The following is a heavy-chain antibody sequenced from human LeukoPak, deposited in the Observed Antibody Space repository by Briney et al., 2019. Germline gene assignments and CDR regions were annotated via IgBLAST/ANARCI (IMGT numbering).Heavy chain of an antibody. CDR1: GFTFDDYA. CDR3: AKDTD. J-gene: IGHJ4*02. Sequence: GGSLRLSCAASGFTFDDYAMHWVRQAPGKGLEWVSGMSWNSGSIGYADSVKGRFTNSRDNAKNSLYLQMNTLRAEDTALYYCAKDTDWGQGTLVTVSS. V-gene: IGHV3-9*01. CDR2: MSWNSGSI.